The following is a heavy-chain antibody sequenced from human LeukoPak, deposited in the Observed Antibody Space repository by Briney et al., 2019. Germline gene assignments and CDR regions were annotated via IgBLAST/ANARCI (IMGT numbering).Heavy chain of an antibody. J-gene: IGHJ6*03. Sequence: PGGSLRLSCAASGFTFSSYWMHWVRQAPRKGLVWVSRINSDGSSTSYADSVKGRFTISRDNAKNTLYLQMNSLSAEDTAVYYCARDYGSGSYYLNYYYYMDVWGKGTTVTVSS. V-gene: IGHV3-74*01. CDR3: ARDYGSGSYYLNYYYYMDV. D-gene: IGHD3-10*01. CDR1: GFTFSSYW. CDR2: INSDGSST.